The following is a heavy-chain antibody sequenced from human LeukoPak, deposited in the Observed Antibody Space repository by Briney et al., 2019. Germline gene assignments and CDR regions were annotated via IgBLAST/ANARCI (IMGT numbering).Heavy chain of an antibody. V-gene: IGHV4-4*07. CDR2: MYISGSS. CDR3: ARELPPFDP. CDR1: GGSISSFY. Sequence: SQTLSLTCTVSGGSISSFYWSWIRQPAGTGLEWSRRMYISGSSDYNPSLTCRVPMSVYTSKNQFSLKLSSVTAADTAVYYCARELPPFDPWGQGTPVTVSS. D-gene: IGHD1-26*01. J-gene: IGHJ5*02.